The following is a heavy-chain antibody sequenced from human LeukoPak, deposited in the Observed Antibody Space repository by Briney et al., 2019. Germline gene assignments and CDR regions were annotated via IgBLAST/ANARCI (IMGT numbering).Heavy chain of an antibody. CDR2: IIPIFGTA. J-gene: IGHJ4*02. V-gene: IGHV1-69*13. CDR1: GGTFSSYA. D-gene: IGHD1-26*01. CDR3: ARLGWELLDFDY. Sequence: SVKVSCKASGGTFSSYAISWVRQAPGQGLEWMGGIIPIFGTANYAQKFQGRVTITADESTSTAYMGLSSLRSDDTAVYYCARLGWELLDFDYWGQGTLVTVSS.